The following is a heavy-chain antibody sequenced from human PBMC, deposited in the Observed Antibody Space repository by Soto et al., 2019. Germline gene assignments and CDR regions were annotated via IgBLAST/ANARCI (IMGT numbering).Heavy chain of an antibody. CDR1: GGSFSGHY. D-gene: IGHD3-3*01. CDR2: INHRGST. J-gene: IGHJ3*02. CDR3: ARGATIFGVEDAFDI. Sequence: PSETLSLTCAVYGGSFSGHYWSWIRQYPGKGLEWIAEINHRGSTNYNPSLKSRVTMSVDTSKNQFSLKLSSVTAADTAVNYCARGATIFGVEDAFDIWGQGTMVTVSS. V-gene: IGHV4-34*01.